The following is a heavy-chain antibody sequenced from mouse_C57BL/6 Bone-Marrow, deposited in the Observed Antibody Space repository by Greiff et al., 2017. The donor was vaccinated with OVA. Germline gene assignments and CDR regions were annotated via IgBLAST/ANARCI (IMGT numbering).Heavy chain of an antibody. CDR1: GYTFTSYG. V-gene: IGHV1-81*01. CDR3: ARRVTTVVANYFDY. J-gene: IGHJ2*01. CDR2: IYPRSGNT. D-gene: IGHD1-1*01. Sequence: QVQLQQSGAELARPGASVKLSCKASGYTFTSYGISWVKQRTGQGLEWIGEIYPRSGNTYYNEKFKGKATLTADKSSSTAYMELRSLTSDDSAVYFCARRVTTVVANYFDYLGQGTTLTVSS.